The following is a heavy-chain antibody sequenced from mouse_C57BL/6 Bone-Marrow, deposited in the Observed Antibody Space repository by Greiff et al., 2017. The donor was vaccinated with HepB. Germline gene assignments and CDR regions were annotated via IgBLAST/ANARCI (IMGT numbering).Heavy chain of an antibody. Sequence: EVKLLESGAELVRPGASVKLSCTASGFNIKDDYMHWVKQRPEQGLEWIGWIDPENGDTEYASKFQGKATITADTSSNTAYLQLSSLTSEDTAVYYCTTSQLGEDYFDYWGQGTTLTVSS. V-gene: IGHV14-4*01. CDR3: TTSQLGEDYFDY. CDR2: IDPENGDT. D-gene: IGHD4-1*02. J-gene: IGHJ2*01. CDR1: GFNIKDDY.